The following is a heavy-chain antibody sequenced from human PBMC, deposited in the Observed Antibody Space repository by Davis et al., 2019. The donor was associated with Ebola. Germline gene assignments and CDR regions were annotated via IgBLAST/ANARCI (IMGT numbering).Heavy chain of an antibody. Sequence: AASVKVSCKASGYTLTSYGITWVRQAPGQGLEWMGWINPHNGNTNYAQNVQGRVTMTTDTSTSTAYMEVGILRSDDTAVYYCARAHFPTTSDHWGQGTLVTVSS. V-gene: IGHV1-18*04. CDR2: INPHNGNT. CDR1: GYTLTSYG. CDR3: ARAHFPTTSDH. D-gene: IGHD3-3*02. J-gene: IGHJ4*02.